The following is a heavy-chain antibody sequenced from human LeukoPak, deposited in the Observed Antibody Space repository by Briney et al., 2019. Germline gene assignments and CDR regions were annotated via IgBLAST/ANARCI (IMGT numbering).Heavy chain of an antibody. CDR1: GGSISSYY. Sequence: SETLSLTCTVSGGSISSYYWSWIRQPPGKGPEWIGYIYYSGSTNYNPSLKSRVTISVDTSKNQFSLKLSSVTAADTAVYYCARTSYDFWSGYYLDYWGQGTLVTVSS. J-gene: IGHJ4*02. D-gene: IGHD3-3*01. CDR3: ARTSYDFWSGYYLDY. V-gene: IGHV4-59*01. CDR2: IYYSGST.